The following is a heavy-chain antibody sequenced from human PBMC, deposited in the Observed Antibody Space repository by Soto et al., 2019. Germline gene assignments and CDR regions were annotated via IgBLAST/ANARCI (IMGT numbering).Heavy chain of an antibody. CDR3: AALSLTSPPLGYYFHY. D-gene: IGHD3-16*01. CDR1: GFTFTSSA. J-gene: IGHJ4*02. CDR2: IVVGSGNT. Sequence: SEKVSCKASGFTFTSSAVQWVRQARGQRLEWIGWIVVGSGNTNYAQKFQERVTITRDMSTSTAYMELSSLRSEDTAVYYCAALSLTSPPLGYYFHYWGQGTLVTVSS. V-gene: IGHV1-58*01.